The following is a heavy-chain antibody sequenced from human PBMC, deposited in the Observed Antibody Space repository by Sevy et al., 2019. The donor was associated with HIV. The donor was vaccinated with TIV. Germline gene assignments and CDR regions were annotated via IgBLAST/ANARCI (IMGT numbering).Heavy chain of an antibody. CDR1: GFTFSSYG. CDR2: IWYDGSNK. CDR3: ARAYLRAIDY. D-gene: IGHD4-17*01. V-gene: IGHV3-33*01. J-gene: IGHJ4*02. Sequence: GGSLRLSCAASGFTFSSYGMHWVRQAPGKGMEWVAVIWYDGSNKYYADSVKGRITISRDNSKNTLYLQMNSLRAEDTAVYYCARAYLRAIDYWGQGTLVTVSS.